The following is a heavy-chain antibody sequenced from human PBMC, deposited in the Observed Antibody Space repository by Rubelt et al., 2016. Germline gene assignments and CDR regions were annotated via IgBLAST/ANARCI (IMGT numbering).Heavy chain of an antibody. CDR3: ARAKGCSSTSCYHYYYYYMDV. D-gene: IGHD2-2*01. V-gene: IGHV4-34*01. Sequence: NPSLKSRVTISVDTSKNQFSLKLSSVTAADTAVYYCARAKGCSSTSCYHYYYYYMDVWGKGTTVTVSS. J-gene: IGHJ6*03.